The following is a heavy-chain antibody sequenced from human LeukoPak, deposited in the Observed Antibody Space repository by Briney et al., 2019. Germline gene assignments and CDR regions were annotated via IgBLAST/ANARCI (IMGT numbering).Heavy chain of an antibody. D-gene: IGHD5-24*01. Sequence: GASVKVSCKASGYTFTGYYMHWVRQAPGQGLEWMGWINPNSGGTNYAQKFQGRVTMTRDTSISTAYMELSRLRSDDTAVYYCARDGVEMATIPFDYWGQGTLVTVSS. V-gene: IGHV1-2*02. J-gene: IGHJ4*02. CDR3: ARDGVEMATIPFDY. CDR1: GYTFTGYY. CDR2: INPNSGGT.